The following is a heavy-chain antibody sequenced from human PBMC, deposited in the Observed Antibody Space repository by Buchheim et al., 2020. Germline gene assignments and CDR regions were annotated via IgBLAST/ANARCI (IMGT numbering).Heavy chain of an antibody. J-gene: IGHJ4*02. Sequence: QVQLQQWGAGLLKPSETLSLTCAVYGGSFSGYYWSWIRQPPGKGLEWIGEINHSGSTNYNTSLKSRVTISVDTSKNQFSLKLSSVTAADTAVYYCARGIGYFDGRGGYWGQGTL. V-gene: IGHV4-34*01. CDR1: GGSFSGYY. D-gene: IGHD3-9*01. CDR2: INHSGST. CDR3: ARGIGYFDGRGGY.